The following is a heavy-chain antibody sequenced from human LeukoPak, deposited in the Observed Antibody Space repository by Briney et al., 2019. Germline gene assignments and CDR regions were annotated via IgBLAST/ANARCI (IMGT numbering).Heavy chain of an antibody. V-gene: IGHV4-39*07. Sequence: SETLSLTCTVSGGSISSSSYYWGWIRQPPGKGLEWIGSIYYSGSTYYNPSLKSRVTISVDTSKNQFSLKLSPVTAADTAVYYCAAYYNWNYEGLFDQKDYWGQGTLVTVSS. CDR3: AAYYNWNYEGLFDQKDY. CDR1: GGSISSSSYY. D-gene: IGHD1-7*01. J-gene: IGHJ4*02. CDR2: IYYSGST.